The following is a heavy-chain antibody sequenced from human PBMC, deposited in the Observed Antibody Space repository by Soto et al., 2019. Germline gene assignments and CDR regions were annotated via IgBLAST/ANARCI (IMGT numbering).Heavy chain of an antibody. J-gene: IGHJ4*02. V-gene: IGHV3-53*01. CDR1: GFTVSNNY. D-gene: IGHD3-10*01. CDR3: AADPGGGGY. Sequence: EVQLVESGGGLIQPGGSLRLSCAVSGFTVSNNYMSWVRQAPGKGLEGVSVIYSGGYTAYGDSVKGRFTISRDNSKNTLYLQKNSLGPDHRGVYSLAADPGGGGYWGQGTLVTVSS. CDR2: IYSGGYT.